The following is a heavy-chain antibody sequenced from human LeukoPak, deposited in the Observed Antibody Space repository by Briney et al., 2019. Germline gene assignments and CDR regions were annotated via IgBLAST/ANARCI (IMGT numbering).Heavy chain of an antibody. V-gene: IGHV1-18*01. CDR2: ISAYNGNT. CDR3: ARDLLRYYDSSGYWGFRRGGFDY. Sequence: GASVKVSCKASGYTFTSYGISWVRQAPGQGLEWMGWISAYNGNTNYAQKLQGRVTMTTDTSTSTAYMELRSLRSDDTAVYYCARDLLRYYDSSGYWGFRRGGFDYWGQGTLVTVSS. CDR1: GYTFTSYG. J-gene: IGHJ4*02. D-gene: IGHD3-22*01.